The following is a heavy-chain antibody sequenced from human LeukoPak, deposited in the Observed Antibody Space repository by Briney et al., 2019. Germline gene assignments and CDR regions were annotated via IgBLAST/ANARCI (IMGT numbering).Heavy chain of an antibody. Sequence: GGSLRLSCAASGFTFSSYEMDWVRQAPGKGLEWVSYISSSGSTIYYADSVKGRFTISRDNAKNSLYLQMNSLRAEDTALYYCARGTLRGYFDYWGQGTLVTVSS. J-gene: IGHJ4*02. CDR1: GFTFSSYE. D-gene: IGHD2-8*01. V-gene: IGHV3-48*03. CDR2: ISSSGSTI. CDR3: ARGTLRGYFDY.